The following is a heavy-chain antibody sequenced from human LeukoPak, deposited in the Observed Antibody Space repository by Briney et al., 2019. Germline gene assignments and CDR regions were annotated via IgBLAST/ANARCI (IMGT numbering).Heavy chain of an antibody. D-gene: IGHD3-9*01. Sequence: GGSLRLSCAASGFTVSSNYMSWVRQAPGKGLEWVSVIYSGGSTYYADSVKGRFTISRDNSKNTLYLQMNSLRAEDTAVYYCARGRYFDWLLSSCAFYIWGQGTMVTLSS. CDR2: IYSGGST. CDR1: GFTVSSNY. CDR3: ARGRYFDWLLSSCAFYI. J-gene: IGHJ3*02. V-gene: IGHV3-66*02.